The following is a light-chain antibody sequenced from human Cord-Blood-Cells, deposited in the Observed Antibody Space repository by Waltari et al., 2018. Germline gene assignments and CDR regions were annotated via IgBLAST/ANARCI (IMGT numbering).Light chain of an antibody. J-gene: IGLJ3*02. CDR1: SSDVGGYNY. Sequence: QSALTQPRSVSGSPGQSVTISCTGTSSDVGGYNYVSWYQQHPGKAPKLMIYDVSKRPSGVPDRFSGPKSDNTASLTISGLQAEDEADYYCCSYAGSYTWVFGGGTKLTVL. CDR2: DVS. V-gene: IGLV2-11*01. CDR3: CSYAGSYTWV.